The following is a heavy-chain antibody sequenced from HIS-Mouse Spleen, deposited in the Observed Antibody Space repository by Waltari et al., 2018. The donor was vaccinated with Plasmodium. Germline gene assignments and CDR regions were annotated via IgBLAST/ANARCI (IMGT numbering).Heavy chain of an antibody. J-gene: IGHJ4*02. CDR3: ARRAYYYDSSGYGTVDY. D-gene: IGHD3-22*01. CDR1: AYTFTGYY. Sequence: QVQLVQSGAEVKKPGASVKVSCKASAYTFTGYYMHWVRQAPGKGLEWMGGNKPNSGGTNYAQKVQGRVTMTRDTSISTAYMELSRLRSDDTAVYYCARRAYYYDSSGYGTVDYWGQGTVVTVSS. CDR2: NKPNSGGT. V-gene: IGHV1-2*02.